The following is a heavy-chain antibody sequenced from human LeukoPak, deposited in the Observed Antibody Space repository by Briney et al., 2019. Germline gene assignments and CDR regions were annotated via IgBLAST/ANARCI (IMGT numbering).Heavy chain of an antibody. CDR1: GFTFSSYA. J-gene: IGHJ1*01. CDR2: IRYDGSNK. CDR3: ARGGKIALAGTRSPQYFQH. D-gene: IGHD6-19*01. V-gene: IGHV3-30*02. Sequence: GGSLRLSCAASGFTFSSYAMSWVRQAPGTGLEWVAFIRYDGSNKYYADSVKGRFTISRDNSKNMLYLQMNSLRPEDTAVYYCARGGKIALAGTRSPQYFQHWGQGTLVTVSS.